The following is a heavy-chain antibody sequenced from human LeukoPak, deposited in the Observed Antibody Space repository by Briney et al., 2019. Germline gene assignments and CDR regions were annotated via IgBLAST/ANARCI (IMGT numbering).Heavy chain of an antibody. J-gene: IGHJ5*02. CDR3: ARDWVLWFGELRDNWFDP. CDR2: IYHSGST. V-gene: IGHV4-38-2*02. Sequence: SETLSLTCTVSGYSISSGYYWGWIRQPPGKGLEWIGSIYHSGSTYYNPSLKSRVTISVDTSKNQFSPKLSSVTAADTAVYYCARDWVLWFGELRDNWFDPWGQGTLVTVSS. D-gene: IGHD3-10*01. CDR1: GYSISSGYY.